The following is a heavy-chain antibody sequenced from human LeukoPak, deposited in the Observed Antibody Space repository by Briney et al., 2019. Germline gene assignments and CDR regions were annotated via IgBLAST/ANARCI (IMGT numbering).Heavy chain of an antibody. CDR3: ARTLGYCSGGSCYSEYNWFDP. J-gene: IGHJ5*02. D-gene: IGHD2-15*01. Sequence: KTSETLSLTCTVSGGSISSYYWSWIRQPPGKGLEWLGYIYYSGSTNYNPSLKSRVTISVDTSKNQFSLKLSSVTAADTAVYYCARTLGYCSGGSCYSEYNWFDPWGQGTLVTVSS. V-gene: IGHV4-59*01. CDR1: GGSISSYY. CDR2: IYYSGST.